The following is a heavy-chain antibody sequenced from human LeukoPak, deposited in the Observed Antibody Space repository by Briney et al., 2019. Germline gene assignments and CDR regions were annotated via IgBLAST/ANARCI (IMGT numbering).Heavy chain of an antibody. CDR2: INPNSGGT. D-gene: IGHD3-3*01. CDR1: GYTFTGYY. J-gene: IGHJ4*02. CDR3: ARTHDFWSGYSYYFDY. V-gene: IGHV1-2*02. Sequence: ASVKVSCKASGYTFTGYYMHWVRQAPGQGLEWMGWINPNSGGTNYAQKFQGRVTMTRDTSISTAYMELSRLRSDDTAVYYCARTHDFWSGYSYYFDYWGQGTLVTFSS.